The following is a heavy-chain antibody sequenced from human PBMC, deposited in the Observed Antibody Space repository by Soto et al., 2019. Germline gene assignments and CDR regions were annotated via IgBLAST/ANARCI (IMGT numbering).Heavy chain of an antibody. D-gene: IGHD3-22*01. CDR2: IRPDGSEK. Sequence: PGGSLRLSCAASGFTFTTYWMSWVRQAPGKGLEWVANIRPDGSEKWYVDSVKGRFTISRDNAKNSLYLQMSSLRGEDTAVYYCARGDYYDTNGPFSDAFDIWGRGTMVTVSS. CDR3: ARGDYYDTNGPFSDAFDI. J-gene: IGHJ3*02. V-gene: IGHV3-7*04. CDR1: GFTFTTYW.